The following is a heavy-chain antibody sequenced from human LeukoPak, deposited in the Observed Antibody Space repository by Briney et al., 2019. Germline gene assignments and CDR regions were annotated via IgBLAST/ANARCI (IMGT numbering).Heavy chain of an antibody. CDR3: AKDPEF. J-gene: IGHJ4*02. D-gene: IGHD3-10*01. V-gene: IGHV3-23*01. CDR1: GFTFSSQA. CDR2: ISESGDIT. Sequence: GGSLRLSCVVSGFTFSSQAMSWVRQAPGKGLEWIAGISESGDITFHVDSVKGRFTISRDNSRNTLFLQMDSLRVEDTAVYYCAKDPEFWGQGTLVTVSS.